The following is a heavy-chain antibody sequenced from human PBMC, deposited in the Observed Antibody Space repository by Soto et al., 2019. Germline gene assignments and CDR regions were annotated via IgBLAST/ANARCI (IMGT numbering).Heavy chain of an antibody. CDR1: GGTFNTYA. Sequence: QVQLVQSGAEMKKPGSSVKVSCQSSGGTFNTYAMNWVRQAPGQGPEGIGAISPMFCAANYAPKFQGRVTITADESTGTSYMQLSSLTSEDTALYFCAREVQVHTPAFVYWGQGTLVTVSS. CDR3: AREVQVHTPAFVY. CDR2: ISPMFCAA. J-gene: IGHJ4*02. V-gene: IGHV1-69*19. D-gene: IGHD3-10*01.